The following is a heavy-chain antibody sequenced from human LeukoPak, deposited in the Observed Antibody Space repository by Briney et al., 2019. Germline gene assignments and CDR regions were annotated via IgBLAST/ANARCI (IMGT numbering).Heavy chain of an antibody. CDR1: GGSIGTYY. CDR3: ARVVGATQYLEY. J-gene: IGHJ4*02. CDR2: IYYSGST. V-gene: IGHV4-59*01. Sequence: PSETLSLTCTVSGGSIGTYYWSWIRQPPGKGLEWIGYIYYSGSTDYNPSLKGRVTISVDTSKNQFSLKLSSVTAADTAVYYCARVVGATQYLEYWGQGTLVTVSS. D-gene: IGHD1-26*01.